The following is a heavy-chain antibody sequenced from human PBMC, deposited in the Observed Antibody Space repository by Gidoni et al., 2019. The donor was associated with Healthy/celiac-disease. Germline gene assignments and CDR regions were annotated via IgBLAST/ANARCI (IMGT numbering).Heavy chain of an antibody. V-gene: IGHV3-74*01. CDR3: ARSRASEGSYFYYGMDV. J-gene: IGHJ6*02. Sequence: EVQLVESGGGLVQPGWSLRLSCAASRFTFSRYWMHWVRHAPGKGLVWVSRMNSEGSSTSYADSVKGRFTISRDNAKNTLDLQMNSLRAEDTAVYYCARSRASEGSYFYYGMDVWGQGTTVTVSS. CDR2: MNSEGSST. CDR1: RFTFSRYW. D-gene: IGHD3-10*01.